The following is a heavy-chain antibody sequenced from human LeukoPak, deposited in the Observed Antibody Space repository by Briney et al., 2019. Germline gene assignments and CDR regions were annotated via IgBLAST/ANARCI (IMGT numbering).Heavy chain of an antibody. J-gene: IGHJ4*02. Sequence: GGSLRLSCAVCGFTFSSYEMNWVREAPGKGREGGSYISSSGSTVYCADSVKGRFTLSRDNAKNSLYLKMNSLRAEDTAVYYCASIFSHWATVDYWGQGTLVTVSS. CDR1: GFTFSSYE. CDR3: ASIFSHWATVDY. V-gene: IGHV3-48*03. CDR2: ISSSGSTV. D-gene: IGHD4-17*01.